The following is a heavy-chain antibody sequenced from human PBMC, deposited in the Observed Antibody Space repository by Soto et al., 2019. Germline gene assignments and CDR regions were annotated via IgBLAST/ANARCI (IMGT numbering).Heavy chain of an antibody. Sequence: ASLKVSCKASGYTFTSYGISWVRQAPGQGLEWMGWISAYNGNTNYAQKLQGRVTMTTDTSTSTAYMELRSLRSDDTAVYYCARSPNRYCSGGSCYLQDYWGQGTLVTVSS. CDR3: ARSPNRYCSGGSCYLQDY. V-gene: IGHV1-18*01. CDR2: ISAYNGNT. J-gene: IGHJ4*02. D-gene: IGHD2-15*01. CDR1: GYTFTSYG.